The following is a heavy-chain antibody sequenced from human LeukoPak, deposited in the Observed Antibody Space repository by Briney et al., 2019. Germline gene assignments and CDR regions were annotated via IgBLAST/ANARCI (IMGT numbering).Heavy chain of an antibody. CDR1: GCSFTSYW. V-gene: IGHV5-51*01. D-gene: IGHD3-22*01. CDR3: ARPYYYDSSGYSHAAFDI. J-gene: IGHJ3*02. Sequence: GESLKISCKGSGCSFTSYWIGWVRPMPGKGLEWMGIIYPGDSDTRYSPSFQGQITISADKPISPAYLQWSSLKASDTAMYYCARPYYYDSSGYSHAAFDIWGQGTMVTVSS. CDR2: IYPGDSDT.